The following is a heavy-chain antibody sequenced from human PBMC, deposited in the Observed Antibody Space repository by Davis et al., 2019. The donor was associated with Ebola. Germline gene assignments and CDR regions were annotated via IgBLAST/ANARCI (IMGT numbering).Heavy chain of an antibody. Sequence: ASAQVSCKASGYISSSFGFSWVRRAPGQGLEWMGRLSPLNGNTNYAQKFQGRVTMTTDTSTGTAYMELRSLRSDDTAVYFCARTSIVGTSTTASDIWGQGTKVTVSS. CDR2: LSPLNGNT. J-gene: IGHJ3*02. CDR3: ARTSIVGTSTTASDI. CDR1: GYISSSFG. D-gene: IGHD1-26*01. V-gene: IGHV1-18*01.